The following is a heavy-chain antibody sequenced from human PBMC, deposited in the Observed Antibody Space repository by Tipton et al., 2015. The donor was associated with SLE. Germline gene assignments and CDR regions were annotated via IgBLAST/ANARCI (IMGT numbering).Heavy chain of an antibody. V-gene: IGHV4-61*02. CDR2: IYTSGST. Sequence: TLSLTCTVSGGSISSGSYYWSWIRQPAGKGLEWIGRIYTSGSTNYNPSLKSRVTISVDTSKNQFSLKLSSVTAADTAVYYCARGLIAARFDYWGPGTLVTVSS. J-gene: IGHJ4*02. D-gene: IGHD6-6*01. CDR3: ARGLIAARFDY. CDR1: GGSISSGSYY.